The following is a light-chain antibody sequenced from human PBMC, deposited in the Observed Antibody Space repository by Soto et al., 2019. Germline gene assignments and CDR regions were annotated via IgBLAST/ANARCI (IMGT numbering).Light chain of an antibody. CDR3: MQALQSLT. V-gene: IGKV2-28*01. J-gene: IGKJ5*01. CDR2: FGS. CDR1: QSLLYNNTYNY. Sequence: EIVMTQSPLTLPVTPGEPASISCRSSQSLLYNNTYNYLDWYVQKPGQSPQLLIYFGSNRAPGVPDRFSGRGAGTDFTLNINRVEAEDVGTYYCMQALQSLTFCQGTRLEIQ.